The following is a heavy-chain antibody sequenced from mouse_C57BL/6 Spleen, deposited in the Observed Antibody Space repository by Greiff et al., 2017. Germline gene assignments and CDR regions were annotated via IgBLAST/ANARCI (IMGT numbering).Heavy chain of an antibody. CDR1: GYTFTSYW. Sequence: VQLKQSGAELVKPGASVKLSCKASGYTFTSYWMHWVKQRPGRGLEWIGRIDPNSGGTNYNEKFKSKATLTVDKPSSTAYMQLSSLTSEASAVYYCARDGRGRKDAMDYWGQGTSVTVSS. D-gene: IGHD1-1*01. CDR3: ARDGRGRKDAMDY. V-gene: IGHV1-72*01. CDR2: IDPNSGGT. J-gene: IGHJ4*01.